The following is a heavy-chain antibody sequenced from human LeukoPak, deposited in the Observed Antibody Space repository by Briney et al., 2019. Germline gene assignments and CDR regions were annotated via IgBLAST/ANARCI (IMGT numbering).Heavy chain of an antibody. V-gene: IGHV4-61*02. D-gene: IGHD3-3*01. CDR3: ARGYYDFWSGYED. J-gene: IGHJ4*02. CDR2: IYTSGST. Sequence: SQTLSLTCTVSGGSISSGSYYWSWIRQPAGKGLEWIGRIYTSGSTNYNPSLRSRVTISVDTPKNQFSLKLSSVTAADTAVYYCARGYYDFWSGYEDWGQGTLVTVSS. CDR1: GGSISSGSYY.